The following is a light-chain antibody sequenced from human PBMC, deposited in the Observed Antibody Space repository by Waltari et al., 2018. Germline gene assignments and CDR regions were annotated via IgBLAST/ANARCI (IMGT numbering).Light chain of an antibody. Sequence: QSVLTQPPSASGTPGQRVTISCSGSSSNIGSNYVYWFQHLPGTSPKLLIYRNNKRPSVIPDLFSGSESGTAAARAISGLRSEDEADDYCATWDDGLNNLVFGGGTKLAVL. J-gene: IGLJ2*01. CDR1: SSNIGSNY. CDR3: ATWDDGLNNLV. V-gene: IGLV1-47*01. CDR2: RNN.